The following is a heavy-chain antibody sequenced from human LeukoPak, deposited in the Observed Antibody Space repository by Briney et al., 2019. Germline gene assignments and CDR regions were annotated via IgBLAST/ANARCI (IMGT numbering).Heavy chain of an antibody. Sequence: WGSLRLSCAASGFTVSSNYMSWGRHAPGEGLEWVSIIYTGGGTYYANSVQGRFTTTRDSSKNTLHLLINSLSTEDTAVYYCSRVPTLGARIIDSWGQGTLVTVSS. CDR3: SRVPTLGARIIDS. D-gene: IGHD1-26*01. CDR1: GFTVSSNY. J-gene: IGHJ4*02. CDR2: IYTGGGT. V-gene: IGHV3-66*01.